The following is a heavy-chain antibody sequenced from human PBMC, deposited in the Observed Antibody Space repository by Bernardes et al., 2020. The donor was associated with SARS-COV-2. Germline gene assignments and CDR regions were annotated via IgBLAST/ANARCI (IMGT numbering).Heavy chain of an antibody. J-gene: IGHJ4*02. V-gene: IGHV3-23*01. Sequence: GGSLILSCAASGFTFPYYAMSWVRQAPGQGLEWVSYISGSGATTFYSDSVKGRFTISRDNSKNTLFLQMNDLRADDTAVYYCANNGYSYGYSLWWGQGTLVTVSS. D-gene: IGHD5-18*01. CDR1: GFTFPYYA. CDR2: ISGSGATT. CDR3: ANNGYSYGYSLW.